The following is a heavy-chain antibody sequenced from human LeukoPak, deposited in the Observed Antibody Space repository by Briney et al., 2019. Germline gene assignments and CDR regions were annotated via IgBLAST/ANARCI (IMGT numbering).Heavy chain of an antibody. CDR3: ARELITMVRGVDYYYGMDV. CDR1: GFTFSSYW. CDR2: INSDGSST. V-gene: IGHV3-74*01. Sequence: QPGGSLRLSCAASGFTFSSYWMSWVRQAPGKGLVWVSRINSDGSSTSYADSVKGRFTISRDNAKNTLYLQMNSLRAEDTAVYYCARELITMVRGVDYYYGMDVWGQGTTVTVSS. D-gene: IGHD3-10*01. J-gene: IGHJ6*02.